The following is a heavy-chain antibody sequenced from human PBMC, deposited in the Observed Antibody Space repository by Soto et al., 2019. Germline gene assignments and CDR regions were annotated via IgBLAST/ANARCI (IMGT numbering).Heavy chain of an antibody. V-gene: IGHV4-59*01. CDR2: IYYSGST. CDR1: GGSISNYY. J-gene: IGHJ4*02. CDR3: ARVAYCGGDCYLFDY. D-gene: IGHD2-21*02. Sequence: PSETLSLTCTVSGGSISNYYWNWIRQSPGKGLEWIGYIYYSGSTNYNPSLKSRVTISVDTSKNQFSLKLSSVTAADTAVYYCARVAYCGGDCYLFDYWGQGTLVTVSS.